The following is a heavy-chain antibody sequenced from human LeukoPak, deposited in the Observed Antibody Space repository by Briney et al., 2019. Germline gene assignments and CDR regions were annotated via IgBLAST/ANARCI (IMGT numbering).Heavy chain of an antibody. CDR3: ARLYYYDSGGSYGCYFDL. D-gene: IGHD3-22*01. V-gene: IGHV5-51*01. CDR2: IYPGDSDS. Sequence: GESLKISCKTSGYSFITYWIGWVRQMPGKGLEWMGIIYPGDSDSTYSPSFQGQVTISADKSISTAYLQWSSLKASDTAMYYCARLYYYDSGGSYGCYFDLWGRGTLVTVSS. CDR1: GYSFITYW. J-gene: IGHJ2*01.